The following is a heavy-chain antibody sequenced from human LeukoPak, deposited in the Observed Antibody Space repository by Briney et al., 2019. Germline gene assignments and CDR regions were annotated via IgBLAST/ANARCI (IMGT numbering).Heavy chain of an antibody. D-gene: IGHD3-22*01. CDR1: GGSISSSGYY. V-gene: IGHV4-39*01. CDR3: ARRRGYYYDGSGSSGGYYFDY. J-gene: IGHJ4*02. Sequence: SETLSLTCTVSGGSISSSGYYWGWIRQPPGKGLEWIGSIYYSASTYYNPSLKSRVTISVDTSKNQFSLKLSSVTAADTAVCYCARRRGYYYDGSGSSGGYYFDYWGQGTLVTVSS. CDR2: IYYSAST.